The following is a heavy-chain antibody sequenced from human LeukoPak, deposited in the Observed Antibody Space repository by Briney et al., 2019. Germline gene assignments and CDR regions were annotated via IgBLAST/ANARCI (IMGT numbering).Heavy chain of an antibody. CDR2: ISSSSSYT. V-gene: IGHV3-11*06. D-gene: IGHD3-10*01. CDR3: ARVDNYGSVLYYFDY. CDR1: GFTFSDYY. J-gene: IGHJ4*02. Sequence: PGGSLRLSCAASGFTFSDYYMSWIRQAPGKGLEWVSYISSSSSYTNYADSVKGRFTISRDNAKNSLYLQMNSLRAEDTAVYYCARVDNYGSVLYYFDYWGQGTLVTVSS.